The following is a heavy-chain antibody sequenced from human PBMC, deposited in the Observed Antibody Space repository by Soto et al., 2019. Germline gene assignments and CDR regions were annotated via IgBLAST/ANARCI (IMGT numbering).Heavy chain of an antibody. Sequence: GPSVKVSCKASGGSFSSFAFSWVRQAPGQGLEWMGWISTYSGDTKYAQKFQGRVTMTTDTSTTTAYLELRSLRSDDTAVYYCARHHAPKLSEKSFDTWVQGTLVTVSA. CDR2: ISTYSGDT. CDR1: GGSFSSFA. V-gene: IGHV1-18*01. J-gene: IGHJ5*02. CDR3: ARHHAPKLSEKSFDT. D-gene: IGHD5-18*01.